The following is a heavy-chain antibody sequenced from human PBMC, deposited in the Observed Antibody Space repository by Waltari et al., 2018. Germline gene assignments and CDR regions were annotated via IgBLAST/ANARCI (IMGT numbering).Heavy chain of an antibody. D-gene: IGHD1-26*01. V-gene: IGHV4-59*12. CDR1: GDSINNNY. CDR3: ARPYSGNYHFSLRFDV. Sequence: QVQLQESGPGLVKPSETLSLTCAVSGDSINNNYWNWIRQSPGKGLEWIGYIYGGSGSTSHNPSLTSRVTISMDTSKNQFSLKLSSVTAADTAVYYCARPYSGNYHFSLRFDVWGPGVLVTVSS. CDR2: IYGGSGST. J-gene: IGHJ5*02.